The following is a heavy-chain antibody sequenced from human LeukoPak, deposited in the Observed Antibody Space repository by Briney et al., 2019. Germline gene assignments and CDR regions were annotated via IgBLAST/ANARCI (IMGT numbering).Heavy chain of an antibody. J-gene: IGHJ3*02. CDR1: GGSISSYY. V-gene: IGHV4-4*07. Sequence: SETLSLTCTVSGGSISSYYWSWIRQPAGKGLEWIGRIYTSGSTNYNPSLKSRVTMSVDTSKNQFSLKLSSVTAADTAVYYCAREGSSTQTDPHDAFDIWGQGTMVTVSS. D-gene: IGHD2-2*01. CDR3: AREGSSTQTDPHDAFDI. CDR2: IYTSGST.